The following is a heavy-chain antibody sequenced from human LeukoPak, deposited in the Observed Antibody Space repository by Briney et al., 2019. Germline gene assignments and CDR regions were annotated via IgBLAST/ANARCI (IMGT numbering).Heavy chain of an antibody. J-gene: IGHJ3*02. CDR2: INHSGST. CDR1: GGSFSGYY. CDR3: ARVIPRITMIVVVISDAFDI. D-gene: IGHD3-22*01. V-gene: IGHV4-34*01. Sequence: SETLSLTCAVYGGSFSGYYWSWIRQPPGKGLEWIGEINHSGSTNYNPSLKSRVTISVDTSKNQFSLKLSSVTAADTAVYYCARVIPRITMIVVVISDAFDIWGQGTMVTVSS.